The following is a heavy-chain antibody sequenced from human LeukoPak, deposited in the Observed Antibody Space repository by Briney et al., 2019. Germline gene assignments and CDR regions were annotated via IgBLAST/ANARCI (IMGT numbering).Heavy chain of an antibody. CDR3: ARVGTYYDFWRYFDY. J-gene: IGHJ4*02. Sequence: SETLSLTCTVSGGSISSYYWSWIRQPPGKGLEWIAYISYSGGANHNPSLKSRVTISMDTSKNQFSLKLSSVTAADTAVYYCARVGTYYDFWRYFDYWGQGTLVTVSS. CDR1: GGSISSYY. CDR2: ISYSGGA. V-gene: IGHV4-59*01. D-gene: IGHD3-3*01.